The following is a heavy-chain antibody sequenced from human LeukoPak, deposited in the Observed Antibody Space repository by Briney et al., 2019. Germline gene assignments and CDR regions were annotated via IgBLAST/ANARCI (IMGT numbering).Heavy chain of an antibody. J-gene: IGHJ4*02. CDR3: ARDDGDGYNFDY. CDR1: GFTFSSYS. CDR2: ISSSSSYI. V-gene: IGHV3-21*01. Sequence: GGSLRLSCAASGFTFSSYSMNWVRQAPGKGLEWVSSISSSSSYIYYADSVKGRFTISRDNAKDSLHLQMNSLRAEDTAVYYCARDDGDGYNFDYWGQGTLVTVSS. D-gene: IGHD5-24*01.